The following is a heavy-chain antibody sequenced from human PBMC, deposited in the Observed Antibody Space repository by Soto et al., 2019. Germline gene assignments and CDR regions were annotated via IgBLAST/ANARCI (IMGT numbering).Heavy chain of an antibody. J-gene: IGHJ3*01. V-gene: IGHV1-3*01. CDR2: INAGNGNT. CDR3: ARDGDIADGADL. D-gene: IGHD6-13*01. Sequence: ASVKVSCKASGYTFTSYAMHWVRQAPGQRLEWMGWINAGNGNTKYSQKFQGRVTITRDTSASTAYMELSSLRSEDTAVYYCARDGDIADGADLRGQGTMVTVSS. CDR1: GYTFTSYA.